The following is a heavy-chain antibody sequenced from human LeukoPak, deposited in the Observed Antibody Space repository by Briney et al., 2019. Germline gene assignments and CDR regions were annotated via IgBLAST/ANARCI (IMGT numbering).Heavy chain of an antibody. V-gene: IGHV1-2*02. J-gene: IGHJ6*02. D-gene: IGHD3-3*01. CDR2: INPSSGGT. CDR3: ARGLTHKNYDFWRGYIPYYYYYGMDG. CDR1: GYTFTGYY. Sequence: ASVKVSCKASGYTFTGYYMHWVRQAPGQGLEWMGWINPSSGGTNYAQKFQGRVTMTRDTSISTAYMELSRLRSDDTAVYYCARGLTHKNYDFWRGYIPYYYYYGMDGWGQGTTVSVSS.